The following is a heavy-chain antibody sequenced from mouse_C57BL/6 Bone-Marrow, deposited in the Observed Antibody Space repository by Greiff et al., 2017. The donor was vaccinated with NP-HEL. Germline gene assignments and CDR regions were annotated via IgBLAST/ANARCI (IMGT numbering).Heavy chain of an antibody. CDR1: GFSLSTSGMG. J-gene: IGHJ1*03. V-gene: IGHV8-12*01. D-gene: IGHD1-1*01. CDR2: IYWDDDK. CDR3: ARRGYYGSSYGWYFDV. Sequence: QVQLKESGPGILQSSQTLSLTCSFSGFSLSTSGMGVSWIRQPSGKGLEWLAHIYWDDDKRYNPSLKSRLTISKDTSRNQVFLKITSVDTADTATYYCARRGYYGSSYGWYFDVWGTGTTVTVSS.